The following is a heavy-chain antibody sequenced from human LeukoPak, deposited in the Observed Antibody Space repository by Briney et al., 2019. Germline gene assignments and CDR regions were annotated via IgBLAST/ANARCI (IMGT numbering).Heavy chain of an antibody. J-gene: IGHJ4*02. V-gene: IGHV3-30*04. CDR1: GFTFSTYA. CDR2: ISYDGSNK. CDR3: ARDHYYDSSGLDY. D-gene: IGHD3-22*01. Sequence: GRSLRLSCAASGFTFSTYAMHWVRQAPGKGLEWVAAISYDGSNKNYADSVKGRFTISRDNSKNTLYLQMNSLRAEDTAVYYCARDHYYDSSGLDYWGQGTLVTVSS.